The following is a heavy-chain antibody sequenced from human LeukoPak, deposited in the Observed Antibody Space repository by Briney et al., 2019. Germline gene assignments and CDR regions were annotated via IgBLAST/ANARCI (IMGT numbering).Heavy chain of an antibody. CDR1: GGTFSSYA. V-gene: IGHV1-69*05. D-gene: IGHD5-18*01. J-gene: IGHJ4*02. Sequence: SVKVSCKASGGTFSSYAISWVRQAPGQGLEWMGRIIPIFGTANYAQKFQGSVTITTDESTSTAYMELSSLRSEDTAVYYCARVVYSYGYDYWGQGTLVTVSS. CDR3: ARVVYSYGYDY. CDR2: IIPIFGTA.